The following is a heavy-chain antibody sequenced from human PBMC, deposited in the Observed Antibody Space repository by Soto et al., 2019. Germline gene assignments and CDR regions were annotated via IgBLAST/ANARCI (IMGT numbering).Heavy chain of an antibody. CDR2: IGNSTNTM. CDR1: GFSFSRYS. D-gene: IGHD6-19*01. CDR3: VGAGPSSY. V-gene: IGHV3-48*02. J-gene: IGHJ4*02. Sequence: EVQLVESGGGLVQPGGSLRLSCAASGFSFSRYSMNWVRQAPGKGLEWVSYIGNSTNTMYYADSVKGRFTISRDNAKNSLYLQMASLRDDDTDVYDCVGAGPSSYWGQGTMVTVSS.